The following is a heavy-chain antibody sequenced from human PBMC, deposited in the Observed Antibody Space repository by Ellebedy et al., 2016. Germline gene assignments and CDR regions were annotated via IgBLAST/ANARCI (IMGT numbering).Heavy chain of an antibody. CDR1: GFTFNNAW. J-gene: IGHJ4*02. CDR2: VSGSGDRT. D-gene: IGHD6-13*01. V-gene: IGHV3-23*01. CDR3: AKDPLEIAGTIYFDH. Sequence: GGSLRLXXAASGFTFNNAWMSWVRQAPGKGLEWVSSVSGSGDRTHYADSVKGRFTISRDNSKNTLYLQMNSLTAEDTAVYYCAKDPLEIAGTIYFDHWGQGTLVTVSS.